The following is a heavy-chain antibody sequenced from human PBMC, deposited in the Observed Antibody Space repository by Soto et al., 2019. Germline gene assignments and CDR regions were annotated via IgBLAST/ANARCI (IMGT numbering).Heavy chain of an antibody. CDR2: VSGSGLIT. CDR1: GFTFSSFA. Sequence: EVQLLESGGGLVQPGGSLRLSCAASGFTFSSFAMSWVRQAPGKGLEWVSSVSGSGLITYYTDSVKGRFTLSRDNSMNTLYLQMNSLRAEDTAIYYCAKHGGAAQNNWFDPWGQGTLVTVSS. V-gene: IGHV3-23*01. CDR3: AKHGGAAQNNWFDP. D-gene: IGHD3-10*01. J-gene: IGHJ5*02.